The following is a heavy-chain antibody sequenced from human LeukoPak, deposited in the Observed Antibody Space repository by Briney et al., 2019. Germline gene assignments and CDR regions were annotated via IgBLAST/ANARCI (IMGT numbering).Heavy chain of an antibody. D-gene: IGHD3-22*01. CDR2: INQDGSKT. CDR1: GFTLSSYW. V-gene: IGHV3-7*01. Sequence: GGSLRLSCAASGFTLSSYWMTWVRQAPGKGLEWVANINQDGSKTYFVDSVKGRFTISRDNAKNSLYLQMNSLRAEDTAVYYCARRYYDSSGSPRSAFDIWGQGTMVTVSS. J-gene: IGHJ3*02. CDR3: ARRYYDSSGSPRSAFDI.